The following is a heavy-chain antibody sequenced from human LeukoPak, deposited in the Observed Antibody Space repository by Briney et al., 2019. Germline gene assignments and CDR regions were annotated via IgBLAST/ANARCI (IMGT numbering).Heavy chain of an antibody. CDR3: ARGLEVEWRGGSCLNY. Sequence: ASVKVSCKASGYTFTSYDINWVRQATGQGLEWMGWMNPNSGNTGYAQKFQGRVTITRNTSISTAYMELSNLTSEDTAVYYCARGLEVEWRGGSCLNYWGQGTLVTVSS. D-gene: IGHD2-15*01. CDR1: GYTFTSYD. CDR2: MNPNSGNT. J-gene: IGHJ4*02. V-gene: IGHV1-8*03.